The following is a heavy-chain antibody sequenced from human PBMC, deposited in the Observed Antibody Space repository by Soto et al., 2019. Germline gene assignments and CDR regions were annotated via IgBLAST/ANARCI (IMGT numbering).Heavy chain of an antibody. J-gene: IGHJ4*01. CDR2: INPNGGIT. D-gene: IGHD6-19*01. CDR1: GYTFPHYY. Sequence: SVKVSCKASGYTFPHYYIHWVRQAPGQGLEWMGIINPNGGITTYAQKFRAGFSMTRDTSTSTVYLELSSLRSEDSAAYYCAISLNIAMAFNYWGHVTMVTVSS. CDR3: AISLNIAMAFNY. V-gene: IGHV1-46*01.